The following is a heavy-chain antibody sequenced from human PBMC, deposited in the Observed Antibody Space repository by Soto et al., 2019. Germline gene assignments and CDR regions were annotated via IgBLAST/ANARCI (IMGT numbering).Heavy chain of an antibody. J-gene: IGHJ5*02. D-gene: IGHD3-10*01. CDR1: GFTLSSYN. CDR3: ARVIGPPGAMVRGVRKSHWFDP. CDR2: ISYDGSNK. V-gene: IGHV3-30*19. Sequence: GFTLSSYNMHWVRQAPGKGLEWVAVISYDGSNKYYADSVKGRFTISRDNSKNTLYLQMNSLRAEDTAVYYCARVIGPPGAMVRGVRKSHWFDPWGQGPLVTVSS.